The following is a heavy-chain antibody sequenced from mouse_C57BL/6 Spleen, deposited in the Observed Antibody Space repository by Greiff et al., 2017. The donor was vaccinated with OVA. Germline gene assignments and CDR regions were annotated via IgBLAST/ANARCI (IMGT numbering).Heavy chain of an antibody. CDR3: ARVDYDDAPYAMDY. V-gene: IGHV1-82*01. D-gene: IGHD2-4*01. CDR1: GYAFSSSW. Sequence: QVQLQQSGPELVKPGASVKISCKASGYAFSSSWMNWVKQRPGKGLEWIGRIYPGDGDTNYNGKFKGKATLTADKSSSTAYMQLSSLTSEDSAVYFCARVDYDDAPYAMDYWGQGTSVTVSS. CDR2: IYPGDGDT. J-gene: IGHJ4*01.